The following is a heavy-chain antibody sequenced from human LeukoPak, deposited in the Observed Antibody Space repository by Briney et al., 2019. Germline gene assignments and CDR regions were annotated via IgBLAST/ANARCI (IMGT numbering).Heavy chain of an antibody. J-gene: IGHJ4*02. CDR1: GFTFTTSD. D-gene: IGHD3-9*01. CDR2: IGSDGNYK. V-gene: IGHV3-30*02. Sequence: GGSLRLSCAASGFTFTTSDMHWIRQAPGKGLEWVAFIGSDGNYKYYGDSVKGRFTISRDNAKDSLYLQMNSLRAEDTAVYYCARGRYDVLAGYQPPYFDYWGQGTLVTVSS. CDR3: ARGRYDVLAGYQPPYFDY.